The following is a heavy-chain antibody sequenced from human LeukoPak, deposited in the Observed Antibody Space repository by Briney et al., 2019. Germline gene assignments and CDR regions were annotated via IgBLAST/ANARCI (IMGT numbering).Heavy chain of an antibody. CDR1: GGSFSGYY. Sequence: SEILSLTCAVYGGSFSGYYWSWIRQPPGKGLEWIGEINHSGSTNYNPSLKSRVTISVDTSKNQFSLKLSSVTAADTAVYYCARGGGATIFGVVVNWFDPWGQGTLVTVSS. J-gene: IGHJ5*02. CDR3: ARGGGATIFGVVVNWFDP. D-gene: IGHD3-3*01. CDR2: INHSGST. V-gene: IGHV4-34*01.